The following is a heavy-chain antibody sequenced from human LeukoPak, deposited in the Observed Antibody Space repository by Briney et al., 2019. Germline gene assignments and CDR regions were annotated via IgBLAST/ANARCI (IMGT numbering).Heavy chain of an antibody. J-gene: IGHJ4*02. V-gene: IGHV4-39*01. CDR1: GGSITSSSYY. D-gene: IGHD3-22*01. Sequence: SETLSLTCTVSGGSITSSSYYWGRIRQPPGKGLEWIGTIYYSESTYYNPSLKSRVTISADTSKNQFSLKLSSVTAADTAVYYCARSGNYYDSSGYYYDHWGQGTLVTVSS. CDR3: ARSGNYYDSSGYYYDH. CDR2: IYYSEST.